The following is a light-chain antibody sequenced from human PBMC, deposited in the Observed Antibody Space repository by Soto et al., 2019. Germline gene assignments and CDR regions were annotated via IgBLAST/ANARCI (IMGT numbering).Light chain of an antibody. CDR3: QQSNSVPKT. Sequence: DIEMTQSPSSLSASVGDRVTITCRASRRIGTSLNWYQQKSGKAPKVLIYSASTLQSGVPSRFSGSGSGTDFTLTINSLQPEDFATYYCQQSNSVPKTFGQGTKVDIK. V-gene: IGKV1-39*01. CDR2: SAS. CDR1: RRIGTS. J-gene: IGKJ1*01.